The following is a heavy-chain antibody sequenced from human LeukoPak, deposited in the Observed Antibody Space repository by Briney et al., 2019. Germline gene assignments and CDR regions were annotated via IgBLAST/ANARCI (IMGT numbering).Heavy chain of an antibody. V-gene: IGHV4-4*07. J-gene: IGHJ6*03. Sequence: PSETLSLTCTVSSGSYYWTWIRQPAGKGLEWIGQISSSGSTTYNPSLKSRVTISLDTSENYFSLKVKSVTAADTAVYYCARETQVTYTSSWGLYDSYYYMDAWGKGTTVTVSS. D-gene: IGHD6-13*01. CDR1: SGSYY. CDR3: ARETQVTYTSSWGLYDSYYYMDA. CDR2: ISSSGST.